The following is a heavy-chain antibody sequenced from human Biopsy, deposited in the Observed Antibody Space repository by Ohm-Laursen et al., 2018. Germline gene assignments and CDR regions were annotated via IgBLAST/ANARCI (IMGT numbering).Heavy chain of an antibody. D-gene: IGHD1-26*01. Sequence: TLSLTCRVSGVSISSTTYYWGWIRQPPGKGLEWIGSIHYSGTTYYHASLRSRVTISVDKSKNQFSLKLTSVTAAETAVYYCARQGEWEHFADYWGQGTLVSVSS. CDR3: ARQGEWEHFADY. CDR1: GVSISSTTYY. V-gene: IGHV4-39*01. CDR2: IHYSGTT. J-gene: IGHJ4*02.